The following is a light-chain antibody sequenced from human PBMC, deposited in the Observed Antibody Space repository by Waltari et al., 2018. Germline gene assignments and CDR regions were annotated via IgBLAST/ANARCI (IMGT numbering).Light chain of an antibody. J-gene: IGLJ1*01. CDR3: AAWDGSLNAYV. CDR1: RSYIGIKT. Sequence: QSVFTQPPSVSGTPGQRVLISCSGSRSYIGIKTGTWYQQLPGTAPKLLIYSNDQRPSGIPDRFSGSKSGSSAPLAISGLQSEDEAEYHCAAWDGSLNAYVFGGGTKVTVL. V-gene: IGLV1-44*01. CDR2: SND.